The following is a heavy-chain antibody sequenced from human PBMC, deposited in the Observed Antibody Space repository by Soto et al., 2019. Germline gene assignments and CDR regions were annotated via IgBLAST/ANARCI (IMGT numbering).Heavy chain of an antibody. CDR3: ALYDALFFDY. CDR1: GFTFRSYT. CDR2: IRGFSPYT. D-gene: IGHD2-8*01. J-gene: IGHJ4*02. V-gene: IGHV3-21*01. Sequence: PGGSLRLSCVASGFTFRSYTMNWVRQAPGKGLEWVSAIRGFSPYTFYADSVKGRFTISRDSAKNSLYLQMNSLRAEDTALYFCALYDALFFDYRGQGTLVTVSS.